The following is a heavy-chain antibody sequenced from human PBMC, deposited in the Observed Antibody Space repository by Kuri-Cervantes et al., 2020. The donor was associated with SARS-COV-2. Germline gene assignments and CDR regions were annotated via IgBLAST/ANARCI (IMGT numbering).Heavy chain of an antibody. V-gene: IGHV3-30*14. D-gene: IGHD3-3*01. Sequence: GGSLRLSCAATGFTFSSYAMHWARQAPGKGLEWVAVISYDGSNKYYADSVKGRFTISRDNSKNTLYLQMNSLRAEDTAVYYCARDKRSLDFWSGYYSTRTRYWYFDLWGRGTLVTVSS. CDR1: GFTFSSYA. CDR2: ISYDGSNK. J-gene: IGHJ2*01. CDR3: ARDKRSLDFWSGYYSTRTRYWYFDL.